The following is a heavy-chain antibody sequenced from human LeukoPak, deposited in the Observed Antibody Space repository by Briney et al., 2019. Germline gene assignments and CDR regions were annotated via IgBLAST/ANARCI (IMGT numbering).Heavy chain of an antibody. CDR3: AKVTYYDILSGWGPVGDLYFDF. J-gene: IGHJ4*02. D-gene: IGHD3-9*01. V-gene: IGHV3-23*01. CDR2: VSGSGGNT. CDR1: GFMFNNFA. Sequence: AGGSLRLSCAASGFMFNNFAMSWVRQAPGKGPEWVSVVSGSGGNTYYAHSVKGRFTTSRDNSKNTVYLQMNSLRAEDTAIYYCAKVTYYDILSGWGPVGDLYFDFWGQGALVTVSS.